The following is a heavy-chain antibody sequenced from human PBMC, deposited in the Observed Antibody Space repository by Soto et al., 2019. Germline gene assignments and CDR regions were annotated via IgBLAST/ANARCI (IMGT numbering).Heavy chain of an antibody. V-gene: IGHV3-74*01. CDR3: ARNIDGVDY. Sequence: GGSQRLSCASSGFTFSTYWMHWLRQVRGKGLMWVSRISTDGSITAYADSVKGRFTVSRDNAKNTLYLQMNSRRADETAVYYCARNIDGVDYWGQGTLVTVSS. CDR1: GFTFSTYW. CDR2: ISTDGSIT. J-gene: IGHJ4*02.